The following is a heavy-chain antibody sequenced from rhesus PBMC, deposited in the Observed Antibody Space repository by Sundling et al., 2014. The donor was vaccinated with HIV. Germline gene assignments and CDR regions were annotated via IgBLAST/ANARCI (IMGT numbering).Heavy chain of an antibody. V-gene: IGHV4-99*02. CDR2: ISGSSGST. J-gene: IGHJ4*01. CDR1: GYSISSGNY. CDR3: ARDRWTGYFPGVWDY. D-gene: IGHD3-3*01. Sequence: QVQLQESGPGLVKPSETLSLTCAVAGYSISSGNYWGWIRQAPGKGLEYIGYISGSSGSTNYNPSLKSRVTISKDTSKNQFSLKLSSVTAADTAVYYCARDRWTGYFPGVWDYWGQGVLVTVSS.